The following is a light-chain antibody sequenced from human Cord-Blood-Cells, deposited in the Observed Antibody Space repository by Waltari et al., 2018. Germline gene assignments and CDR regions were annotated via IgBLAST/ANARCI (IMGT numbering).Light chain of an antibody. CDR1: QSISSY. Sequence: DIQMTKSPSSLSASVVERVTITCRASQSISSYLNWYQQKPGKAPKLLIYAAYSLQSGVPSRFSGSGSGTDFTLTISSLQPEDFATYYCQQSYSTPYTFGQGTKLEIK. CDR2: AAY. CDR3: QQSYSTPYT. J-gene: IGKJ2*01. V-gene: IGKV1-39*01.